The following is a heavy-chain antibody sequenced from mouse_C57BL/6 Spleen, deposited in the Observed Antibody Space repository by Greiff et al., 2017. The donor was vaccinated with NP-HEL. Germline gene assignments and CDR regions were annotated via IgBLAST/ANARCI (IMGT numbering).Heavy chain of an antibody. CDR3: ARHEERLYYAMDY. CDR2: INPNNGGT. Sequence: VQLQQSGPELVKPGASVKISCKASGYMFTDYYMNWVKQSHGKSLEWIGDINPNNGGTSYNQKFKGKATLTVDKSSSTAYMELRSLTSEDSAVYFCARHEERLYYAMDYWGQGTSVTVSS. J-gene: IGHJ4*01. CDR1: GYMFTDYY. V-gene: IGHV1-26*01.